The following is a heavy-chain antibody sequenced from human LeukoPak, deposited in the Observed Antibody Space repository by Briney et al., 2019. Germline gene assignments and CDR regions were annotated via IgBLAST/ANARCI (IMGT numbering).Heavy chain of an antibody. CDR1: GDSVSSNSAA. V-gene: IGHV6-1*01. CDR3: ARILGVASLDALDV. D-gene: IGHD2-8*02. Sequence: SQTLSLTCAIFGDSVSSNSAAWNWIRQSPSRGLEWLGRTYYRSKWYNDYAVSVKRRITINPDTSKNQFSLQLSSVTPEDTAVYYCARILGVASLDALDVWGQGTMVTVSS. J-gene: IGHJ3*01. CDR2: TYYRSKWYN.